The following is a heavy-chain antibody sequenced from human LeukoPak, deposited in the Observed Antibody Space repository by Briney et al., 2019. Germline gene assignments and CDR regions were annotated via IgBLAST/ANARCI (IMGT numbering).Heavy chain of an antibody. CDR2: IYYSGST. CDR1: GSSIRSSSYY. J-gene: IGHJ6*03. Sequence: SETLSLTCTVSGSSIRSSSYYWGWIRQPPGKGLEWIGSIYYSGSTYYNPSLKSRVTISVDTSKNQFSLRLSSVTAADTAVYYCARVSGQFYFYYYMDVWGKGTTVTISS. V-gene: IGHV4-39*01. CDR3: ARVSGQFYFYYYMDV. D-gene: IGHD6-19*01.